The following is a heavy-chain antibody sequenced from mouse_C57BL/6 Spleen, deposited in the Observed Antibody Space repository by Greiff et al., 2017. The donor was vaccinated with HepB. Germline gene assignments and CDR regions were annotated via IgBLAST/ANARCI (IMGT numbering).Heavy chain of an antibody. CDR1: GYTFTSYG. Sequence: LVESGAELARPGASVKLSCKASGYTFTSYGISWVKQRTGQGLEWIGEIYPRSGNTYYNEKFKGKATLTADKSSSTAYMELRSLTSEDSAVYFCARGDTTVPDYWGQGTTLTVSS. CDR2: IYPRSGNT. CDR3: ARGDTTVPDY. D-gene: IGHD1-1*01. V-gene: IGHV1-81*01. J-gene: IGHJ2*01.